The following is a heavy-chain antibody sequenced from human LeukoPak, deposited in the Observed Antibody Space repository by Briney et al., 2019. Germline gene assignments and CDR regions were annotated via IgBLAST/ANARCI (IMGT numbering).Heavy chain of an antibody. CDR3: ASHFDWRN. CDR1: GFAFSTYW. V-gene: IGHV3-74*01. D-gene: IGHD3-9*01. Sequence: GGSLRLSCAASGFAFSTYWMHWVRQAPGKGLVWVSRINSDGSSTTYADSVKGRFTISRDNAKNTLYLQMNSLRAGDTAVYYCASHFDWRNWGQGTLVTVSS. J-gene: IGHJ4*02. CDR2: INSDGSST.